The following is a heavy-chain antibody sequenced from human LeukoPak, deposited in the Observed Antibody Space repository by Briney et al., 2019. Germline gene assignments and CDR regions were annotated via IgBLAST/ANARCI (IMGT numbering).Heavy chain of an antibody. V-gene: IGHV3-9*01. J-gene: IGHJ4*02. Sequence: PGGSLRLSCAASGFTFDDYAMHWVQQAPGKGLEWVSGISWNSGSRGYADSVKGRFTISRDNAKNSLYLQMNSLRAEDTALYYCARKWGYSNNYWGQGALVTVSS. CDR2: ISWNSGSR. CDR1: GFTFDDYA. CDR3: ARKWGYSNNY. D-gene: IGHD1-26*01.